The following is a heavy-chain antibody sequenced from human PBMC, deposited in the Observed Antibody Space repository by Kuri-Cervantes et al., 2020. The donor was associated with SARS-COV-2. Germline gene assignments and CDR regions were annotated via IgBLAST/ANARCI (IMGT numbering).Heavy chain of an antibody. CDR3: AREAPCRIVGAICYGMDV. V-gene: IGHV3-48*02. J-gene: IGHJ6*02. Sequence: ESLKISCAASGFTFSSYSMNWVRQAPGKGLEWVSYISSSSSTIYYADSVKGRFTISRDNAKNSLYLQMNSLRDGDTAVYYCAREAPCRIVGAICYGMDVWGQGTTVTVSS. CDR2: ISSSSSTI. D-gene: IGHD1-26*01. CDR1: GFTFSSYS.